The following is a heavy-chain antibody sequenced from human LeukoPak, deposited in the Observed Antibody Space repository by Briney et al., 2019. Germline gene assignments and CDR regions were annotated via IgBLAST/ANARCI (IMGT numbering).Heavy chain of an antibody. CDR2: ITTDGSNT. CDR3: ARGLHDAFDI. Sequence: GGSLRLSCSASGFTFRSYWMHWVRQGPGEGPVWVSYITTDGSNTEYADSVKGRFTISRDNAKNMLYLEMNSLRADDTAVFYCARGLHDAFDIWGQGTMVTVSS. J-gene: IGHJ3*02. D-gene: IGHD3-16*01. V-gene: IGHV3-74*03. CDR1: GFTFRSYW.